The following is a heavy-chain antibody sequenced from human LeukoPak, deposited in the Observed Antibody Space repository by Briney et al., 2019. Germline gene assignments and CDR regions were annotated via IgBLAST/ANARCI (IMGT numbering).Heavy chain of an antibody. CDR3: ARQIASAGTAGFDF. V-gene: IGHV4-4*07. CDR2: IYSTGST. Sequence: PSETLSLTCTVSGGSISSYYWSWIRQPAGKGLEWIGRIYSTGSTNYNPSLKSRVTMSVNTSKNQFSLRLRSVTAADTAVYYCARQIASAGTAGFDFWGQGALVTVSS. J-gene: IGHJ4*02. CDR1: GGSISSYY. D-gene: IGHD6-13*01.